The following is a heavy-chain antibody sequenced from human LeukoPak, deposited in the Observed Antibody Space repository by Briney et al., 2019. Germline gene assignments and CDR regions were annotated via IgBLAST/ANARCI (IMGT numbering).Heavy chain of an antibody. Sequence: SETLSLTCTVSGGSISSGGYYWSWIRQHPGKGLEWIWYIYYSGSTYYNPSLKSRVTISVDTSKNQFSLKLSSVTAADTAVYYCASRPTYCGGDCFSFWGQGTLVTVSS. J-gene: IGHJ4*02. D-gene: IGHD2-21*02. CDR2: IYYSGST. CDR3: ASRPTYCGGDCFSF. V-gene: IGHV4-31*03. CDR1: GGSISSGGYY.